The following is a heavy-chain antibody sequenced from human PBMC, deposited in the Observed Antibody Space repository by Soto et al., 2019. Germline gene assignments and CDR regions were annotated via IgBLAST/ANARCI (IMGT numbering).Heavy chain of an antibody. CDR2: ISYSGST. J-gene: IGHJ5*02. CDR3: ARDLKEYCSDGKCNWFDP. CDR1: GASITTYY. V-gene: IGHV4-59*01. D-gene: IGHD2-15*01. Sequence: PXXTLSLPCTVSGASITTYYWRWIPQPPGKRLEWIGYISYSGSTDYNPSLKSRVTISFDASKNQISLQVRSATAADADVYFCARDLKEYCSDGKCNWFDPWGQGTLVTVSS.